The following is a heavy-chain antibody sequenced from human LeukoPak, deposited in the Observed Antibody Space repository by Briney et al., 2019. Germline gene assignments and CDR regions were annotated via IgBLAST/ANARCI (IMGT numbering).Heavy chain of an antibody. Sequence: PSETLSLTCTVSGDSISSYYWSWIRQPPGKGLEWIGYIYYRGSTNYNPSLTSRVTISLDTSKSQFSLKLSSVTAADTAVYYCARAYYYDTSDYYIFDHWGQGTLVTVSS. CDR1: GDSISSYY. J-gene: IGHJ4*02. CDR2: IYYRGST. CDR3: ARAYYYDTSDYYIFDH. D-gene: IGHD3-22*01. V-gene: IGHV4-59*01.